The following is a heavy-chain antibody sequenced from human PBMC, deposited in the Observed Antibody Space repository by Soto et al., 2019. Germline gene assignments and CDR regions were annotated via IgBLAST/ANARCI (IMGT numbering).Heavy chain of an antibody. Sequence: HVELVQSGIEVKNPGSSLKVSCKASGDTFSNYAINWVRQAPGQGLEWMGGIIPFYDKPNYAENFLGRVTISADKFTATAYLEVSSLRSEDTAVYFCARGYRELFFYAMDVWGRGTPVIGSS. CDR2: IIPFYDKP. J-gene: IGHJ6*02. V-gene: IGHV1-69*06. CDR1: GDTFSNYA. D-gene: IGHD3-10*01. CDR3: ARGYRELFFYAMDV.